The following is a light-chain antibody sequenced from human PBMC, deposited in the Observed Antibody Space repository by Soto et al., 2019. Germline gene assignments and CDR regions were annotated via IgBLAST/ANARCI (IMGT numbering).Light chain of an antibody. CDR3: QQYYTYPYT. Sequence: DIQMTQSPSTLSASVGDGVTITCRASQSISSWLAWYRQKPGKPPKLLIYQASTLESGVPPRFSGSGSGTEFTLTICSLQPDDFATYYCQQYYTYPYTFGRGTKLEIK. V-gene: IGKV1-5*03. J-gene: IGKJ2*01. CDR1: QSISSW. CDR2: QAS.